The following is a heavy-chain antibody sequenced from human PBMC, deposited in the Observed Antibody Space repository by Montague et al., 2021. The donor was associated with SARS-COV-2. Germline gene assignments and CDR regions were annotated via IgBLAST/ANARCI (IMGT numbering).Heavy chain of an antibody. CDR1: GYTFTSYG. V-gene: IGHV1-18*01. CDR2: ISAYNGNT. CDR3: ATAVAGFSWFDP. D-gene: IGHD6-19*01. Sequence: VKVSCKASGYTFTSYGISWVRQAPGQGLEWMGWISAYNGNTNYAQKLQGRVTMTTDTSTSTAYMELRSLRSDDTAMYYCATAVAGFSWFDPWGQGTLVTVSS. J-gene: IGHJ5*02.